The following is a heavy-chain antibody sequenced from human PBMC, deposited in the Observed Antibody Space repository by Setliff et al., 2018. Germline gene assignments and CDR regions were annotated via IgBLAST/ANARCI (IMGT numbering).Heavy chain of an antibody. CDR1: GYSFTSYW. CDR3: ARLATDYGDYESLNYFDY. D-gene: IGHD4-17*01. CDR2: IYPGDSGT. Sequence: PGESLKISCKGSGYSFTSYWIGWVRQMPGKGLEWMGIIYPGDSGTRYSPSFQGQVTISADKSTSTAYLQWSSLKASDTAMYYCARLATDYGDYESLNYFDYWGQGTLVTSPQ. V-gene: IGHV5-51*01. J-gene: IGHJ4*02.